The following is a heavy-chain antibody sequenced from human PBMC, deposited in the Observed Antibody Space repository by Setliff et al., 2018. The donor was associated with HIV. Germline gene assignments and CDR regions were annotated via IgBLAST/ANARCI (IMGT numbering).Heavy chain of an antibody. D-gene: IGHD3-10*01. J-gene: IGHJ3*02. CDR1: GGSINSYY. Sequence: SETLSLTCTVSGGSINSYYWSWIRQPAGKGLEWIGRIYTSGSTNYNPSLKSRVTMSVDTSKNQFSLKLSSVTAADTAVYYCARDGPAVRGVIIRPNAFDIWGQGTMVTVSS. V-gene: IGHV4-4*07. CDR2: IYTSGST. CDR3: ARDGPAVRGVIIRPNAFDI.